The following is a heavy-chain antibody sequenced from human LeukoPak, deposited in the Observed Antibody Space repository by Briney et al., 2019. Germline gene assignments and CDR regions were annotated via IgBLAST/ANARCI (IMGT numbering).Heavy chain of an antibody. D-gene: IGHD2-2*01. Sequence: GGSLRLSCAASGFIFSTYWTSWVRQVPGKGLEWVANIKQDGSEKYYVDSVKGRFTISRDNGKNSLFLQMNSLRAEDTAVYYCTRGEEYCSSANCPWSFAYWGQGTLVAVSS. J-gene: IGHJ4*02. V-gene: IGHV3-7*01. CDR2: IKQDGSEK. CDR1: GFIFSTYW. CDR3: TRGEEYCSSANCPWSFAY.